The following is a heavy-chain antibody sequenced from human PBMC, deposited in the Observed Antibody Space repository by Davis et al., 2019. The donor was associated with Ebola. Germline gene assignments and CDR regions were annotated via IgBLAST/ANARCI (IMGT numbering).Heavy chain of an antibody. D-gene: IGHD2-15*01. V-gene: IGHV3-11*06. CDR2: ISSSSSYT. Sequence: PGGSLRLSCAASGFTFSDYYMSWIRQAPGKGLEWFSYISSSSSYTNYADSVKGRFTISRDNAKNSLYLQMNSLRAEDTAVYYCARSNEGYCSGGSCSPIKFFDYWGQGILVTVSS. J-gene: IGHJ4*02. CDR1: GFTFSDYY. CDR3: ARSNEGYCSGGSCSPIKFFDY.